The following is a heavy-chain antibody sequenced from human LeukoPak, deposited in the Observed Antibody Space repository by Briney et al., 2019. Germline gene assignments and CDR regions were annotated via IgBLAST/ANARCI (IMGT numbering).Heavy chain of an antibody. CDR3: ARGIAARLSYYYMDV. D-gene: IGHD6-6*01. CDR1: GYTFTSYY. J-gene: IGHJ6*03. V-gene: IGHV1-46*01. CDR2: INPSGGST. Sequence: ASVKVSCKASGYTFTSYYMHWVRQAPGQGLEWMGIINPSGGSTSYAQKFQGRVTMTRDTSTSTVYMELSSLRSEDTAVYYCARGIAARLSYYYMDVWGKGTTVTVSS.